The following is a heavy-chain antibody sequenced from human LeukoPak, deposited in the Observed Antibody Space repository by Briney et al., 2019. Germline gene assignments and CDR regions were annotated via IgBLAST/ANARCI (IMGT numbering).Heavy chain of an antibody. D-gene: IGHD2-8*01. CDR3: ARWVHVLMVYAMGFDP. CDR2: INSNSGGT. V-gene: IGHV1-2*02. CDR1: GYTFTGYY. Sequence: ASVKVSCKASGYTFTGYYMHWVRQAPGQGLEWMGWINSNSGGTNYAQKFQGRVTMTRDTSISTAYMELSRLRSDDTAVYYCARWVHVLMVYAMGFDPWGQGTLVTVSS. J-gene: IGHJ5*02.